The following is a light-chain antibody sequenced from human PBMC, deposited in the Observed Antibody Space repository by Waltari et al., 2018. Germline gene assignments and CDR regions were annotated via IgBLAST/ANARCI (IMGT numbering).Light chain of an antibody. CDR3: QQFGSSPLT. CDR2: GSS. Sequence: EIVLTQSPDTLSLSPGERATLSCRTSQKISSSFLAWYQQKPGQAPRLLIYGSSGRSTGIPDRFSGAGSGTDFTLTISRLEPEDFAIYYCQQFGSSPLTFGGGTKVEI. V-gene: IGKV3-20*01. CDR1: QKISSSF. J-gene: IGKJ4*01.